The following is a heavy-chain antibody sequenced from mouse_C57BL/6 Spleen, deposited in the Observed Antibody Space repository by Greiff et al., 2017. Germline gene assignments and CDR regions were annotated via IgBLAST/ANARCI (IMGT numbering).Heavy chain of an antibody. D-gene: IGHD4-1*01. Sequence: QVQLQQPGAELVRPGSSVKLSCKASGYTFTSYWMDWVKQRPGQGLEWIGNIYLSDSETHYNQKFKDKATLTVDKSSSTAYMQLSSLTSEDSAVYYCARAANWDRFDYWGQGTLVTVSA. V-gene: IGHV1-61*01. CDR3: ARAANWDRFDY. CDR2: IYLSDSET. J-gene: IGHJ3*01. CDR1: GYTFTSYW.